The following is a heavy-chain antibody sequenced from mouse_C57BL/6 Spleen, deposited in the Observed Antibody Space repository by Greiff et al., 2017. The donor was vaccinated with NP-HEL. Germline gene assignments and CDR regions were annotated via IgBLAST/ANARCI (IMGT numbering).Heavy chain of an antibody. CDR3: ARYDYYYGRGYLEY. D-gene: IGHD1-1*01. V-gene: IGHV1-26*01. CDR2: INPNNGGT. Sequence: EVQLQQSGPELVKPGASVKISCKASGYTFTDYYMNWVKQSHGKSLEWIGDINPNNGGTSYNQKFKGKATLTVDKSSSTAYMELRSLTSEDSAVYYCARYDYYYGRGYLEYWGQGTTLTVSS. J-gene: IGHJ2*01. CDR1: GYTFTDYY.